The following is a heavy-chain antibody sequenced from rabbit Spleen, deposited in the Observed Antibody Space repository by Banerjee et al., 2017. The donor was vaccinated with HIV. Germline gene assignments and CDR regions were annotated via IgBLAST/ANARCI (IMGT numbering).Heavy chain of an antibody. CDR1: GVSFSFNSY. Sequence: SLEGTGGGMVQPGACLTLTSTASGVSFSFNSYMCRVRQAPGKGLEWIGYINSVSSTTYDRSWAKGLFTISRTSSTTVTLQMTTLTAADTASYFWATEDGDGYPWPNKLWGQGTLVTVS. V-gene: IGHV1S40*01. J-gene: IGHJ3*01. CDR2: INSVSSTT. CDR3: ATEDGDGYPWPNKL. D-gene: IGHD6-1*01.